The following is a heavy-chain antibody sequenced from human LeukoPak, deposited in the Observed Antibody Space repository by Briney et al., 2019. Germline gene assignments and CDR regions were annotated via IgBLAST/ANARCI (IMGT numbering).Heavy chain of an antibody. CDR2: IKSKTDGGTT. CDR1: GLTFSNVW. Sequence: GGSLRLSCAASGLTFSNVWMSWVRQAPGKGLEWVGRIKSKTDGGTTDYAAPVKGRFTISTDDSKNTLHLQTNSLKTEDTAVYYCVRYGPRNYFDYWGQGTLVTVSS. CDR3: VRYGPRNYFDY. D-gene: IGHD4-17*01. V-gene: IGHV3-15*01. J-gene: IGHJ4*02.